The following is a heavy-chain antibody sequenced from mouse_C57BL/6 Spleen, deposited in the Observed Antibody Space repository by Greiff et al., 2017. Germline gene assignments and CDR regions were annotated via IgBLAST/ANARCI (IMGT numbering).Heavy chain of an antibody. J-gene: IGHJ4*01. CDR3: ARRPDGYYYAMDY. V-gene: IGHV5-6*03. CDR2: ISSGGSYT. CDR1: GFTFSSYG. Sequence: EVMLVESGGGLVKPGGSLKLSCAASGFTFSSYGMSWVRQTPDKRLEWVATISSGGSYTYYPDSVKGRFTISRDNSKNTLYLQMSSLKSEDTAMYYCARRPDGYYYAMDYWGQGTSVTVSS. D-gene: IGHD2-3*01.